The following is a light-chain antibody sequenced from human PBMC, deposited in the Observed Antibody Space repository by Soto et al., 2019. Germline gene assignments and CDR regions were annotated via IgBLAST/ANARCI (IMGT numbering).Light chain of an antibody. CDR3: QQYYRTPRT. Sequence: DVLMTQSPYSLSVSLGAWATSNCKSTQRALYSSNNKNYLAWYQQKPGQPPRLLINGASTRESGVPDRFSGSGSGTDFTLTISSLQAEDAAVYYCQQYYRTPRTFGGRTKVDNK. CDR2: GAS. J-gene: IGKJ4*01. CDR1: QRALYSSNNKNY. V-gene: IGKV4-1*01.